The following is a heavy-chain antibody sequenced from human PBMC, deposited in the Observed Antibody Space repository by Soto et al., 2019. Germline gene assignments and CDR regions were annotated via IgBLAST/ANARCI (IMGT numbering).Heavy chain of an antibody. CDR2: IYPGDSDT. CDR1: GYSFTTYW. V-gene: IGHV5-51*01. D-gene: IGHD6-19*01. J-gene: IGHJ3*02. Sequence: PGESLKISCKGSGYSFTTYWIGWVRQMPGKGLEGMVIIYPGDSDTRYSPSSQGHVTISADKSITTAYLQWSSLKASDTAIYYCARHPYSSGQLALDIWGQGTMVTVSS. CDR3: ARHPYSSGQLALDI.